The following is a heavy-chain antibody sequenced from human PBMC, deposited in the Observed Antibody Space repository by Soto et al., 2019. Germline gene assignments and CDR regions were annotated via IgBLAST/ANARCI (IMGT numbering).Heavy chain of an antibody. Sequence: SLRLSCSTSGFTFGDFALSWVRRAPGRGLEWVGIIRGKTYGGTTEYAASVKGRFTISKDDSNSVAYLQMDSLKAEDTAMYYCAKDFSTSRLGFDYWGLGTLVTVSS. CDR1: GFTFGDFA. CDR2: IRGKTYGGTT. J-gene: IGHJ4*02. V-gene: IGHV3-49*04. CDR3: AKDFSTSRLGFDY.